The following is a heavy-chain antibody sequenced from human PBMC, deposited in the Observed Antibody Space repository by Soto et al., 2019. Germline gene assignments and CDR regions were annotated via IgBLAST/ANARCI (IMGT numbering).Heavy chain of an antibody. J-gene: IGHJ4*02. CDR3: AMSIVVVTALDY. Sequence: QGQLVQSGAEEQKPGASVKVSCKASGYTFTSYAMHWVRQAPGQRLEWMGWINAGNGNTKYSQKFQGRVTITRDPSASTAYMELSSLRSEDTAVYYCAMSIVVVTALDYWGQGTLVTVSS. D-gene: IGHD2-21*02. V-gene: IGHV1-3*05. CDR1: GYTFTSYA. CDR2: INAGNGNT.